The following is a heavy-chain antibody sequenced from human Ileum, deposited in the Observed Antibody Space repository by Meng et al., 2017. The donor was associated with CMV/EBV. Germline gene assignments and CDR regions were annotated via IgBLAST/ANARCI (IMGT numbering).Heavy chain of an antibody. D-gene: IGHD6-13*01. V-gene: IGHV4-39*07. CDR3: ARVWSYSSSWYYGMDV. CDR2: IYYSGST. Sequence: GSLRLSCTVSGGSISSSSYYWGWIRQPPGKGLEWIGSIYYSGSTYYNPSLKSRVTISVDTSKNQFSLKLSSVTAADTAVYYCARVWSYSSSWYYGMDVWGQGTTVTVS. CDR1: GGSISSSSYY. J-gene: IGHJ6*02.